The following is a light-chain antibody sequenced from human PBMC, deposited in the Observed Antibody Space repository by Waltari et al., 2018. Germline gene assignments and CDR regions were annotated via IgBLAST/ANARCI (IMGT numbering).Light chain of an antibody. Sequence: DIQMTQSPSTLSASVGDRVTITCRASQSISSWLAWYQQKPGKAPKLLIYKASSLESGVPSMFSGGGSVTDFTLTISSLQPDDFATYYCQQYSSWPQTFGQGTRLEIK. CDR3: QQYSSWPQT. V-gene: IGKV1-5*03. J-gene: IGKJ5*01. CDR2: KAS. CDR1: QSISSW.